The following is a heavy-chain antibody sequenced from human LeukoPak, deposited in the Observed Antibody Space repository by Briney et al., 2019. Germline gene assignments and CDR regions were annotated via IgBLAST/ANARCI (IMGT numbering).Heavy chain of an antibody. J-gene: IGHJ4*02. Sequence: SETLSLTCAVYGGSFRGYYWSWIRQPPGKGLEWIGEVNHSGSTNYNPSLKSRVTISVDTSKNQFSLKLSSVTAADTAVYSCARGRYGDYERYFDYWGQGTLVTVSS. D-gene: IGHD4-17*01. CDR1: GGSFRGYY. CDR3: ARGRYGDYERYFDY. CDR2: VNHSGST. V-gene: IGHV4-34*01.